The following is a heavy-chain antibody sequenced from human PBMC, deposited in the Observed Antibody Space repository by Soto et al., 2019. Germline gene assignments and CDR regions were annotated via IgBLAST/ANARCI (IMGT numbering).Heavy chain of an antibody. J-gene: IGHJ4*02. Sequence: GGSLRLSCAASGFTFSSYSMNWVRQAPGKGLEWVSSISSSSSYIYYADSVKGRFTISRDNAKNSLYLQMNSLRAEDTAVYYCARRGPNLDWLPIDYWGQGTLVTVSS. V-gene: IGHV3-21*01. CDR1: GFTFSSYS. CDR3: ARRGPNLDWLPIDY. D-gene: IGHD3-9*01. CDR2: ISSSSSYI.